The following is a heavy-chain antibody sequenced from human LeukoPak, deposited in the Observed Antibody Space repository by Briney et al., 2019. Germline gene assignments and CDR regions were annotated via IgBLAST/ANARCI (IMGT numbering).Heavy chain of an antibody. Sequence: GGSLRLSCAASGFTVSTNYMSWVRQAPGKGLEWVSVISSGGKTYYADSVKGRFTISRDNSKNTMYLQMNSLRAEDTSVYYCGRLTSWGQVTLVTVSS. CDR2: ISSGGKT. J-gene: IGHJ4*02. V-gene: IGHV3-53*01. D-gene: IGHD1-1*01. CDR3: GRLTS. CDR1: GFTVSTNY.